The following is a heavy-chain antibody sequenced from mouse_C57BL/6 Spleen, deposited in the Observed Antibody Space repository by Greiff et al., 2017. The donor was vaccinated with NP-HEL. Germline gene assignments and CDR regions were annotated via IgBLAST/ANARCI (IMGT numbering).Heavy chain of an antibody. D-gene: IGHD1-1*01. Sequence: EVQLQQSGPELVKPGASVKIPCKASGYTFTDYNMDWVKQSHGKSLEWIGDINPNNGGTIYNQKFKGKATLTVDKSSSTAYMELRSLTSEDTAVYYCARKSYYYGRSPYYFDYWGQGTTLTVSS. CDR1: GYTFTDYN. J-gene: IGHJ2*01. CDR3: ARKSYYYGRSPYYFDY. V-gene: IGHV1-18*01. CDR2: INPNNGGT.